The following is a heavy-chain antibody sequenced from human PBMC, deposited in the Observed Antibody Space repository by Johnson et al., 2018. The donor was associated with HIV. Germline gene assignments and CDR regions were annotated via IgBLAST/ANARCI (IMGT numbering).Heavy chain of an antibody. CDR3: AKDRASDGYGGAFDI. Sequence: VLLVESGGGLVQPGGSLRLSCAASGFTFSSYAMSWVRQAPGKGLEWGSAISGSGGRSYYADSVKGRFTISRDNSKNTLYLQMNSLRAEDTAVYYCAKDRASDGYGGAFDIWGQGTMVPVSS. D-gene: IGHD5-24*01. CDR1: GFTFSSYA. V-gene: IGHV3-23*04. CDR2: ISGSGGRS. J-gene: IGHJ3*02.